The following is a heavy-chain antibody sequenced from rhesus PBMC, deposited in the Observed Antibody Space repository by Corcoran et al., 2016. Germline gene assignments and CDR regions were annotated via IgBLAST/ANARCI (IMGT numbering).Heavy chain of an antibody. Sequence: QVQLQESGPGLVKPSETLSLTCTVSGASITSNNWWSWIRPPPGTGLEWDGNVGGSTGSTYYNPSLNSRVTISKDTSKNQFSLKLSSVTAADTAMYYCARHFYNSGYFPIDDAFDFWGQGLRVIVSS. CDR2: VGGSTGST. CDR1: GASITSNNW. D-gene: IGHD3-28*01. J-gene: IGHJ3*01. CDR3: ARHFYNSGYFPIDDAFDF. V-gene: IGHV4-65*02.